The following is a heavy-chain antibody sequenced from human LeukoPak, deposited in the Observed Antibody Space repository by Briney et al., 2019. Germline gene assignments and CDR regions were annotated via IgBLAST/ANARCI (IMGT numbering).Heavy chain of an antibody. CDR2: IYYSGST. D-gene: IGHD1-14*01. Sequence: SETLSLTCTVSGGSISSSSYYWGWIRQPPGTGLEWIGSIYYSGSTYYNPSLRSRVTMSVDTSKNQFSLRLNSVTAVDTAVYYCASKPDSRNWFDPWGQGTLVIVSS. CDR1: GGSISSSSYY. J-gene: IGHJ5*02. CDR3: ASKPDSRNWFDP. V-gene: IGHV4-39*07.